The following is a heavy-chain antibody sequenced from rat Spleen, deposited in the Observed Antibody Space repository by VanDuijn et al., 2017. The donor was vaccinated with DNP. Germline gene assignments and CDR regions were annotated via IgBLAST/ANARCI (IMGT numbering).Heavy chain of an antibody. J-gene: IGHJ2*01. CDR2: ISDDGRDT. CDR3: AGRPPPTRGPFDY. Sequence: EVQLVESGGGLVQPGRSLKLSCAVSGLTFSDHNMAWVRQTPKKGLEWVATISDDGRDTYYRDSVQGRFTISRDNAKITLYLQMDSLRSEDTATYYCAGRPPPTRGPFDYWGQGVTVTVSS. V-gene: IGHV5-7*01. D-gene: IGHD1-4*01. CDR1: GLTFSDHN.